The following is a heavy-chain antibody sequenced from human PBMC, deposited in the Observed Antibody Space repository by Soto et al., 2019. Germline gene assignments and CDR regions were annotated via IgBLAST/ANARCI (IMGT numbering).Heavy chain of an antibody. CDR3: ARDLPSSGGSVLAGVH. D-gene: IGHD2-15*01. V-gene: IGHV1-69*01. J-gene: IGHJ4*02. CDR2: IIPIFGTA. Sequence: QVQLVQSGAEVKKPGSSVKVSCKASGGTFSSYAISWVRQAPGQGLEWMGGIIPIFGTANYAQKFQGRVTSTADESPSTAYMELSSLRAEDTAVYYCARDLPSSGGSVLAGVHWGQGTLVTVSS. CDR1: GGTFSSYA.